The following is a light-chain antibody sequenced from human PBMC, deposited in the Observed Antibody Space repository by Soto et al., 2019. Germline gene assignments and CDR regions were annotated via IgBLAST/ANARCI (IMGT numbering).Light chain of an antibody. Sequence: DIHMTQSPSSLSASVGDIFTITCRASQSISSYLNWYQQKPGKAPKLLIYAASSLQSGVPSRLSGSASGTEFTLTISSLKPDDFATYYCQQYNSYSAFGHGTKVDIK. CDR3: QQYNSYSA. CDR2: AAS. J-gene: IGKJ1*01. CDR1: QSISSY. V-gene: IGKV1-5*01.